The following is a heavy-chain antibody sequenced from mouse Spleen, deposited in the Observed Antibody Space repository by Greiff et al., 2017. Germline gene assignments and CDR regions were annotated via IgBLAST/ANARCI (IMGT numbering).Heavy chain of an antibody. Sequence: QVQLQQPGAELVKPGASVKMSCKASGYTFTSYWMHWVKQRPGQGLEWIGVIDPSDSYTSYNQKFKGKATLTVDTSSSTAYMRLSSLTSEDSAVYYGTRSGPVRRFDYWGQGTTLTVSS. CDR2: IDPSDSYT. CDR3: TRSGPVRRFDY. V-gene: IGHV1S127*01. J-gene: IGHJ2*01. CDR1: GYTFTSYW. D-gene: IGHD2-14*01.